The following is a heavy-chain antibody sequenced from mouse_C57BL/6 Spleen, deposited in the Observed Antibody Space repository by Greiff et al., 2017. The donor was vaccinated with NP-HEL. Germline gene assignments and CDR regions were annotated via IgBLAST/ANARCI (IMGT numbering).Heavy chain of an antibody. D-gene: IGHD2-5*01. CDR2: INPYNGGT. CDR3: ARYSNFYFDY. J-gene: IGHJ2*01. V-gene: IGHV1-19*01. Sequence: EVQVVESGPVLVKPGASVKMSCKASGYTFTDYYMNWVKQSHGKSLEWIGVINPYNGGTSYNQKFKGKATLTVDKSPSKAYMELNSLTSEDSAVYYCARYSNFYFDYWGQGTTLPVSS. CDR1: GYTFTDYY.